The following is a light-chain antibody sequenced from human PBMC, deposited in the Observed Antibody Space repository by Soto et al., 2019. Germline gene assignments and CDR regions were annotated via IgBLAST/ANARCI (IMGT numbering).Light chain of an antibody. CDR2: DVN. CDR3: SSWTTSTTMI. CDR1: SSDIGAYNY. J-gene: IGLJ2*01. V-gene: IGLV2-14*03. Sequence: QSVLTQPASVSGSPGQSITISCTGTSSDIGAYNYVSWYQQHPGKAPKLMIYDVNTRPSGVTTRLSGSKSVNTASLTISGLQAEDDADYNCSSWTTSTTMIFGGGTKLTVL.